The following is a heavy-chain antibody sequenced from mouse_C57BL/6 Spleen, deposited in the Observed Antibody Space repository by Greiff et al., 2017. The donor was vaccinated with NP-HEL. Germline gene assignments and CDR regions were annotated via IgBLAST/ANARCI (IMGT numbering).Heavy chain of an antibody. J-gene: IGHJ2*01. Sequence: QVQLQQPGAELVMPGASVKLSCKASGYTFTSYWMHWVKQRPGQGLEWIGEIDPSDSYTNYNQKFKGKSTLTVDKSSSTAYMQLSSLTSEDSAVYYCAREVPGGSSHVFDYWGQGTTLTVSS. D-gene: IGHD1-1*01. CDR3: AREVPGGSSHVFDY. V-gene: IGHV1-69*01. CDR2: IDPSDSYT. CDR1: GYTFTSYW.